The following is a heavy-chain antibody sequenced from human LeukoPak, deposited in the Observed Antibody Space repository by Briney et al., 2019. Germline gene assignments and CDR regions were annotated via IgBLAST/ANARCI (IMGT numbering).Heavy chain of an antibody. Sequence: GGSLRLSCAASGFTFSSYGMHWVRQAPGMGLEWVAVVWYDGSNKYYADSVKGRFTISRDNSKNTLYLQMNSLRAEDTAVYYCASHMSGVTATLYYYYGMDVWGQGTTVTVSS. CDR3: ASHMSGVTATLYYYYGMDV. J-gene: IGHJ6*02. CDR2: VWYDGSNK. D-gene: IGHD2-21*02. V-gene: IGHV3-33*01. CDR1: GFTFSSYG.